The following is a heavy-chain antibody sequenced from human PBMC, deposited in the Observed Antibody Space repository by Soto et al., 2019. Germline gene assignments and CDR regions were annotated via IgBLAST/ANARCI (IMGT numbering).Heavy chain of an antibody. Sequence: GVLRISGEASGCNFSSYGMSWVRQAPGKGLEWVSGIRGTGGTTYYADSVKGRSTISRDNSRSTLSLQMSSLRPEDTAVYYCARAFGALGSGVSTRNPFDFWGRGTLVTVSS. CDR1: GCNFSSYG. J-gene: IGHJ4*02. D-gene: IGHD6-19*01. CDR3: ARAFGALGSGVSTRNPFDF. V-gene: IGHV3-23*01. CDR2: IRGTGGTT.